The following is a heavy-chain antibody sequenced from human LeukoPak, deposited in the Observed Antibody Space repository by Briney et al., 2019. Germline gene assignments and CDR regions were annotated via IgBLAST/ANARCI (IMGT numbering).Heavy chain of an antibody. CDR1: EASCNSDDQY. D-gene: IGHD3-22*01. V-gene: IGHV4-31*03. Sequence: PSETLSLTCTVSEASCNSDDQYWNWIRQSPGKGLECIGNTQSSEMLYDNPSLESRVTMSRAKYKNKFSLNLNSVTAAGTAVYFCSRGLDSRKLGYWGQGILVTVSS. J-gene: IGHJ4*02. CDR3: SRGLDSRKLGY. CDR2: TQSSEML.